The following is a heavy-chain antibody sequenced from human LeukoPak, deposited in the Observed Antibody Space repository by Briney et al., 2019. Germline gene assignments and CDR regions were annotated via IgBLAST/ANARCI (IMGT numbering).Heavy chain of an antibody. V-gene: IGHV3-23*01. CDR1: GFTFNNYA. D-gene: IGHD3-22*01. J-gene: IGHJ4*02. Sequence: PGGSLRLSCAASGFTFNNYAMTWVRQAPGRGLEWVSTISNSGGSTYYADSVKGRFTISRDNSKNTLYLQMNSLRAEDTAVYYCARDTPDTYYYDSSGYYVIYWGQGTLVTVSS. CDR3: ARDTPDTYYYDSSGYYVIY. CDR2: ISNSGGST.